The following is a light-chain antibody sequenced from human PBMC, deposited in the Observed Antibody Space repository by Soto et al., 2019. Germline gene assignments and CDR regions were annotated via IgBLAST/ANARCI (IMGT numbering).Light chain of an antibody. J-gene: IGKJ1*01. V-gene: IGKV1-9*01. CDR3: HQYHNFPRT. CDR2: AAS. CDR1: QGISRS. Sequence: IQLTQSPSSLSASMGDRVTITCRASQGISRSLAWYQQKPGKAPKVLIYAASTLQSGVPSRFSGSGSGTEFTLTVSSLQPDDFATYYCHQYHNFPRTFGQGTKVDIK.